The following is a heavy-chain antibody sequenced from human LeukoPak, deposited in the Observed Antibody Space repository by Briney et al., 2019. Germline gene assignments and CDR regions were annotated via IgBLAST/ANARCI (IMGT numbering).Heavy chain of an antibody. CDR3: ARGKDVTWLQLVGDFDY. V-gene: IGHV3-30*04. CDR1: GFTFSSYA. D-gene: IGHD5-24*01. Sequence: PGRSLRLSCAASGFTFSSYAMHWVRQAPGKGLEWVAVISYDGSNKYYADSVKGRFTISRDNAKNSLYLQMNSLRAEDTAVYYCARGKDVTWLQLVGDFDYWGQGTLVTVSS. J-gene: IGHJ4*02. CDR2: ISYDGSNK.